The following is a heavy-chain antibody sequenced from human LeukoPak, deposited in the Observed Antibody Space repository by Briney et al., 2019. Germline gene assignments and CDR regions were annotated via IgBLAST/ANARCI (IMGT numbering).Heavy chain of an antibody. J-gene: IGHJ4*02. CDR3: AKEEWKVLGIDY. D-gene: IGHD3-3*01. V-gene: IGHV3-30*02. CDR1: GFTFSRHG. Sequence: PGGSLRLSCAASGFTFSRHGMHWVRQAPGKGLEWVASLYYDGSNKNYADSVKGRFTISRDNSNNTLYLQMNSLRVEDTAMYYCAKEEWKVLGIDYWGQGTLVTVSS. CDR2: LYYDGSNK.